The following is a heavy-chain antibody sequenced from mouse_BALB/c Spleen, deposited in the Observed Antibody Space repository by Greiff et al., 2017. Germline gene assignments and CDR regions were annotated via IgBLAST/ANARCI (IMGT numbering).Heavy chain of an antibody. Sequence: EVQVVESGGGLVKPGGSLKLSCAASGFTFSDYYMYWVRQTPEKRLEWVATISDGGSYTYYPDSVKGRFTISRDNAKNNLYLQMSSLKSEDTAMYYCARDDRDYDGTSYFDYWGQGTTLTVSS. CDR1: GFTFSDYY. V-gene: IGHV5-4*02. CDR3: ARDDRDYDGTSYFDY. D-gene: IGHD2-4*01. J-gene: IGHJ2*01. CDR2: ISDGGSYT.